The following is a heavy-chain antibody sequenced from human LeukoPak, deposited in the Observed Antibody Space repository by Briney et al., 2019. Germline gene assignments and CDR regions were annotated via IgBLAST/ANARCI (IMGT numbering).Heavy chain of an antibody. CDR3: ARHVRAPSSSTSPYYFDY. V-gene: IGHV4-59*08. D-gene: IGHD2-2*01. CDR2: IYYSGST. Sequence: PSETLSLTCTVSGGSINNYYWSWIRRPPGRGLEWIGYIYYSGSTNYNPSLKSRVTISIDTSENQFSLKLSSVTAADTAVYYCARHVRAPSSSTSPYYFDYWGQGTLVTVSS. CDR1: GGSINNYY. J-gene: IGHJ4*02.